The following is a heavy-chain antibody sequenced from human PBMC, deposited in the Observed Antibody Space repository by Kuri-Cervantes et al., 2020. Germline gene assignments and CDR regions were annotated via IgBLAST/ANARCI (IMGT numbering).Heavy chain of an antibody. V-gene: IGHV3-30-3*02. J-gene: IGHJ4*02. CDR1: GFTFSSYA. CDR2: ISYDGSNK. CDR3: AKDRQGNGIVTLFDD. D-gene: IGHD1-1*01. Sequence: GESLKISCAASGFTFSSYAMHWVRQAPGKGLEWVAVISYDGSNKYYADSVKGRFTISRDDSKNTLYLQMDSLRAEDTAVYYCAKDRQGNGIVTLFDDWGQGTLVTVSS.